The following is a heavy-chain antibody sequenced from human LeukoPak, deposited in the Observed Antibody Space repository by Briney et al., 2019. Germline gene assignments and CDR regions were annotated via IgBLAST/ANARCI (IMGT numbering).Heavy chain of an antibody. CDR2: INAGNGNT. Sequence: GASVKVSCEASGYTFTSYAMHWVRQAPGQRLEWMGWINAGNGNTKYSQKFQGRVTITRDTSASTAYMELSSLRSEDTAVYYCEIRLGDYDLDYWGQGTLVTVSS. CDR1: GYTFTSYA. CDR3: EIRLGDYDLDY. V-gene: IGHV1-3*01. J-gene: IGHJ4*02. D-gene: IGHD4-17*01.